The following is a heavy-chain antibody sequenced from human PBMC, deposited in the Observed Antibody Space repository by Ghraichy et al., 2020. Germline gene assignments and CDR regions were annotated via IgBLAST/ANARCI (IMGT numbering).Heavy chain of an antibody. Sequence: TLSLTCAASGFTVSSNYMSWVRQAPGKGLEWVSVIYSGGSTYYADSVKGRFTISRDNSKNTLYLQMNSLRAEDTAVYYCARAAGYYDSSGYYYFDYWGQGTLVTVSS. CDR3: ARAAGYYDSSGYYYFDY. D-gene: IGHD3-22*01. J-gene: IGHJ4*02. CDR1: GFTVSSNY. CDR2: IYSGGST. V-gene: IGHV3-53*01.